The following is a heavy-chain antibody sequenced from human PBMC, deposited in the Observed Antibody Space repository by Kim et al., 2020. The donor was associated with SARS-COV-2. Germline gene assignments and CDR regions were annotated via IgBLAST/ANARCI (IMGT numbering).Heavy chain of an antibody. J-gene: IGHJ4*02. V-gene: IGHV4-31*01. Sequence: SSPALTSPVTISVAKSKNQFSLKLSSVTAADTAVYYCASGRIAAASFDYWGQGTLVTVSS. CDR3: ASGRIAAASFDY. D-gene: IGHD6-13*01.